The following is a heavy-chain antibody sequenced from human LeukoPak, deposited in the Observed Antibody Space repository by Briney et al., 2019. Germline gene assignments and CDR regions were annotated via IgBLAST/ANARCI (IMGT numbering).Heavy chain of an antibody. CDR2: ISYDGSNK. CDR3: ARDRGAITMIVKGIFDY. Sequence: PGGSLRLSCAASGFTFSSYAMHWVRQAPGKGLEWVAVISYDGSNKYYADSVKGRFTISRDNSKNTLYLQMNSLRAEDTAVYYCARDRGAITMIVKGIFDYWGQGTLVTVSS. J-gene: IGHJ4*02. V-gene: IGHV3-30-3*01. D-gene: IGHD3-22*01. CDR1: GFTFSSYA.